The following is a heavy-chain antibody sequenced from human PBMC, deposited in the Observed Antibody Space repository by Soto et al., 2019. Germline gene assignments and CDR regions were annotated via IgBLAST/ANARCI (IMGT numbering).Heavy chain of an antibody. J-gene: IGHJ6*02. D-gene: IGHD3-10*01. CDR2: INPSGGST. V-gene: IGHV1-46*01. CDR1: GYTFTSYY. CDR3: ASGGDYYGSGSYYNNYGMDV. Sequence: ASVKVSCKASGYTFTSYYMHWVRQAPGQGLEWMGIINPSGGSTSYAQKFQGRVTMTRDTSTSTVYMELSSLRSEDTAVYCCASGGDYYGSGSYYNNYGMDVWGQGTTVTVSS.